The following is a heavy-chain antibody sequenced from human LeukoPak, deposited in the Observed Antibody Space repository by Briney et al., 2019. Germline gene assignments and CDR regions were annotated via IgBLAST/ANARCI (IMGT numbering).Heavy chain of an antibody. Sequence: GGSLRLSCAASGFIFSDHYMDWVRQAPGKGLEWVGRTRNKANSYTTEYAASVKGRFTISRDDSKNTLYLQMNSLKTEDTAVYYCTTDDYSTINWFDPWGQGTLVTVSS. CDR1: GFIFSDHY. CDR3: TTDDYSTINWFDP. CDR2: TRNKANSYTT. V-gene: IGHV3-72*01. J-gene: IGHJ5*02. D-gene: IGHD4-11*01.